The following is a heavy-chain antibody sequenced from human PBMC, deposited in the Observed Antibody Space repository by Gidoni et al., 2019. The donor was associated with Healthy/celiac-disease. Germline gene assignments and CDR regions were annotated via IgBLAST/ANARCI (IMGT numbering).Heavy chain of an antibody. D-gene: IGHD3-9*01. V-gene: IGHV4-34*01. CDR2: INHSGST. Sequence: QVQLQQWGAGLLKPSETLSLTCAVYGVSFSGYYWSWIRQPPGKGLEWIGEINHSGSTNYNPSLKSRVTISVDTSKNQFSLKLSSVTAADTAVYYCATGYYDILTGYYSAIDYWGQGTLVTVSS. CDR3: ATGYYDILTGYYSAIDY. J-gene: IGHJ4*02. CDR1: GVSFSGYY.